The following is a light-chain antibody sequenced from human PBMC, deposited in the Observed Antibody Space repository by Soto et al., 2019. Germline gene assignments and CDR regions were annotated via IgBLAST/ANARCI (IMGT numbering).Light chain of an antibody. J-gene: IGLJ2*01. V-gene: IGLV1-44*01. CDR2: SNN. CDR1: SSNIGRNT. Sequence: QSVLTQPPSASGTPGQRCIISCSGSSSNIGRNTVTWYQLLPGTAPTLILYSNNQRPSGVPDRFSGSRSGTSASLAISGLQSEDEADYYCASWDDSLKGVVFGGGTKVTVL. CDR3: ASWDDSLKGVV.